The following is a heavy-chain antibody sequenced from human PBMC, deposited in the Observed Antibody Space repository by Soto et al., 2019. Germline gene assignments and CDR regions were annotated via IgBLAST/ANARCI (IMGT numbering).Heavy chain of an antibody. V-gene: IGHV1-69*12. CDR1: GGTFSSYA. J-gene: IGHJ6*02. CDR2: IIPIFGTA. CDR3: ARDVIDSSGYYRYYYYGMDV. Sequence: QVQLVQSGAEVKKPGSSVKVSCKASGGTFSSYAISWVRQAPGQGLEWMGWIIPIFGTANYAPKVQGRVTITADGTTSTAYMELSSLRSEDTAVDYCARDVIDSSGYYRYYYYGMDVWGQGTTVTVSS. D-gene: IGHD3-22*01.